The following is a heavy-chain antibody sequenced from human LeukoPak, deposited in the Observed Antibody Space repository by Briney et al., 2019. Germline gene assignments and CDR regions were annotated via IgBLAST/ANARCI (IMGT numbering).Heavy chain of an antibody. Sequence: GGSLRLSCAASGFTFSSYAMHWVRQAPGKGLEWVAVISYDGSNKYYADSVKGRFTISRDNSKNTLYLQMNSLRAEDTAVYYCARDRTGTVTTGGRLDYWGQGTLVTVSS. J-gene: IGHJ4*02. CDR2: ISYDGSNK. CDR3: ARDRTGTVTTGGRLDY. D-gene: IGHD4-11*01. V-gene: IGHV3-30-3*01. CDR1: GFTFSSYA.